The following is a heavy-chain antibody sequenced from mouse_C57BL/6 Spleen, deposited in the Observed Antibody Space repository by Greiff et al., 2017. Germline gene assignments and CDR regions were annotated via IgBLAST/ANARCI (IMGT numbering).Heavy chain of an antibody. CDR3: APIYYDYGWGYFDY. CDR1: GFNIKDYY. V-gene: IGHV14-2*01. Sequence: EVQLQQSGAELVQPGASVKLSCTASGFNIKDYYMHWVKQRTEQGLEWIGRIDPEAGETKYAPKFPGKATITADTSSNTAYLQLRSLTSEDTAVYYCAPIYYDYGWGYFDYWGQGTTLTGSS. CDR2: IDPEAGET. D-gene: IGHD2-4*01. J-gene: IGHJ2*01.